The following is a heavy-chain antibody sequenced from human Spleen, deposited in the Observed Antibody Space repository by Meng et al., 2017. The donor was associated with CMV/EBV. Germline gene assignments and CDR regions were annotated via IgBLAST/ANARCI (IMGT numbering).Heavy chain of an antibody. Sequence: SCYGFSHDCVAWVRQVPAEGLQWMGSIYPGDSDPRYSPSFPGQVTISADKSIRTAYLHWSSLKASDTAIYYCARRGMMTTRGYWFDPWGPGTLVTVSS. CDR2: IYPGDSDP. J-gene: IGHJ5*02. D-gene: IGHD4-17*01. CDR3: ARRGMMTTRGYWFDP. CDR1: CYGFSHDC. V-gene: IGHV5-51*01.